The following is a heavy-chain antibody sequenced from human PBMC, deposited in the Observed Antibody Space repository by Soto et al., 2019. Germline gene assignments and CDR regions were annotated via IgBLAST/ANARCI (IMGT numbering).Heavy chain of an antibody. CDR1: GGSITSDYG. J-gene: IGHJ4*02. Sequence: ETLSLTCAVAGGSITSDYGGNWVRQLPGKGLEWIGEIYLSGSSVYNPSLKSRVTISGDTSKNQLSLKVSSVTAADTAVYYCARGATGTRDFDFWGQGTLVTVSS. CDR3: ARGATGTRDFDF. V-gene: IGHV4-4*02. CDR2: IYLSGSS. D-gene: IGHD1-1*01.